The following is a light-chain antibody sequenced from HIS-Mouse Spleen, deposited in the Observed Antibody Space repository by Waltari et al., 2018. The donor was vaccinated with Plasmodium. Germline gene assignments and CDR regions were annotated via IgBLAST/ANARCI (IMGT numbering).Light chain of an antibody. CDR3: GTWDSSLSAGVV. V-gene: IGLV1-51*01. J-gene: IGLJ2*01. CDR2: DNN. CDR1: SSNIGNNY. Sequence: QSVLTQPPSVSAAPGQKVTISCSGSSSNIGNNYVSWYQQLPGTAPKLLIYDNNKRPPGIPDRFSGSKCGTSATLGITGLQTGDEADYYCGTWDSSLSAGVVFGGGTKLTVL.